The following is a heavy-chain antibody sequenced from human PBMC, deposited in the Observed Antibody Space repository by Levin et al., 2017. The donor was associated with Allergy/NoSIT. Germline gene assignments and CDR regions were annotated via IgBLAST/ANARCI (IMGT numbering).Heavy chain of an antibody. D-gene: IGHD6-19*01. Sequence: TSETLSLTCAISGDSVSSKNAAWNWIRQSPSRGLEWLGRTYYRSKWKNDYAVSVKSRITINPDTSKNQFSLQLNSVTPEDTAVYFCARNSGWLDYWGQGALVTVSS. CDR1: GDSVSSKNAA. J-gene: IGHJ4*02. V-gene: IGHV6-1*01. CDR3: ARNSGWLDY. CDR2: TYYRSKWKN.